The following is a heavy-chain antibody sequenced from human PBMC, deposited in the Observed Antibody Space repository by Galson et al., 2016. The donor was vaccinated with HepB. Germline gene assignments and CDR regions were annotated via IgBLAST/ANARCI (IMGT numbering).Heavy chain of an antibody. V-gene: IGHV3-33*01. CDR1: GFTFSSYG. J-gene: IGHJ6*02. Sequence: SLRLSCAASGFTFSSYGMHWVRQAPGKGLEWVAIIWYDGSDKYYADSVKGRFTIPRDNSKNTLYLQMNSLRAEDTAVYYCARDPQYQLTNYYYYGMGVWGQGTTVTV. D-gene: IGHD2-2*01. CDR2: IWYDGSDK. CDR3: ARDPQYQLTNYYYYGMGV.